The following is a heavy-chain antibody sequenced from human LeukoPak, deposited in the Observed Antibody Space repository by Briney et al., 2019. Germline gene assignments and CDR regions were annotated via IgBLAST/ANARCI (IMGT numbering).Heavy chain of an antibody. CDR1: GFTFSSYA. D-gene: IGHD2-15*01. J-gene: IGHJ4*02. Sequence: TGGSLRLSCAASGFTFSSYAMGWVRQAPGKVLEWVSAISGSGANTYYADSVKGRFTISRDNSKNTLSLQMNTLRTDDTAVYYCAKGRALEVVAAFNYWGQGTVVTVSS. CDR2: ISGSGANT. V-gene: IGHV3-23*01. CDR3: AKGRALEVVAAFNY.